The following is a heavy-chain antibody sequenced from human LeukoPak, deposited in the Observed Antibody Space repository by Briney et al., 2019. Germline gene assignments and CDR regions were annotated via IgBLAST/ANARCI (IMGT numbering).Heavy chain of an antibody. J-gene: IGHJ5*02. CDR1: GGTFSSYA. D-gene: IGHD3-22*01. V-gene: IGHV1-2*04. CDR2: INPNSGGT. Sequence: ASVKVSCKASGGTFSSYAISWVRQAPGQGLEWMGWINPNSGGTNYAQKFQGWVTMTRDTSISTAYMELSRLRSDDTAVYYCAREGYYDSSGSPFDPWGQGTLVTVSS. CDR3: AREGYYDSSGSPFDP.